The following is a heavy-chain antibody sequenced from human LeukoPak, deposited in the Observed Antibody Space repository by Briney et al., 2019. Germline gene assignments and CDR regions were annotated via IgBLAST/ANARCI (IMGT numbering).Heavy chain of an antibody. D-gene: IGHD2-21*02. CDR3: ARAGAYCGGDCHAPYNWFDP. CDR2: IIPILGIA. CDR1: GGTFSSYA. V-gene: IGHV1-69*04. Sequence: SVKVSCKASGGTFSSYAISWVRQAPGQGLEWMGRIIPILGIANYAQEFQGRVTITADKSTSTAYMELSSLRSEDTAVYYCARAGAYCGGDCHAPYNWFDPWGQGTLVTVSS. J-gene: IGHJ5*02.